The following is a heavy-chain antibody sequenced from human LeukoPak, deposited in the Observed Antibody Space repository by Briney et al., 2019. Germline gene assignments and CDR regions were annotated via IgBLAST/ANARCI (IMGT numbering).Heavy chain of an antibody. CDR1: GGTFSSYA. CDR3: ARVQPEPRKPNYDILTGSGAFDI. D-gene: IGHD3-9*01. CDR2: IIPIFGTA. Sequence: SVKVSCKASGGTFSSYAISWVRQAPGQGLEWMGGIIPIFGTANYAQKFQGRVTITADESTSTAYMELSSLRSEDTAVYYCARVQPEPRKPNYDILTGSGAFDIWGQGTVVTVSS. V-gene: IGHV1-69*01. J-gene: IGHJ3*02.